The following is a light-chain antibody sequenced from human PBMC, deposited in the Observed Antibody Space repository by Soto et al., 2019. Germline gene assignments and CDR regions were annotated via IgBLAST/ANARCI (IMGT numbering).Light chain of an antibody. V-gene: IGKV3-11*01. CDR1: QSVSSY. CDR2: DAS. Sequence: EIVLTQSPATLSLSQGERATLSCRASQSVSSYLAWYQQKPGQAPRLLIYDASNRATGIPARFSGSGSGTEFTLTISSLQSEDFAVYYCQQYNNWPPYTFCQGTKVDIK. J-gene: IGKJ2*01. CDR3: QQYNNWPPYT.